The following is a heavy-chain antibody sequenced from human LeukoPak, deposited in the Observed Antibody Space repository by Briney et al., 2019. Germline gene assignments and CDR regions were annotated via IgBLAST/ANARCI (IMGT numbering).Heavy chain of an antibody. CDR1: GFTFSSYA. J-gene: IGHJ4*02. V-gene: IGHV3-23*01. Sequence: PGGSLRLSCAASGFTFSSYAMSWVRQAPGKGLERVSAISGSGGSTYYADSVKGRFTISRDNSKNTLYLQMNSLRAEDTAVYYCAKFLPTHIVVANYYFEYWGQGTLVTVSS. D-gene: IGHD2-21*01. CDR3: AKFLPTHIVVANYYFEY. CDR2: ISGSGGST.